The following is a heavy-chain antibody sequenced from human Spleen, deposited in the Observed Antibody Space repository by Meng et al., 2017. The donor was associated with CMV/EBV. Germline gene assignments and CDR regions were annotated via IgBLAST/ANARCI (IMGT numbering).Heavy chain of an antibody. CDR1: GYSISSGYY. CDR2: IYHSGST. Sequence: GSLRLSCTVSGYSISSGYYWGWIRQPPGKGLEWIGSIYHSGSTYYNPSLKSRVTISVDTSKNQFSLKLSSVTAADTAVYYCARVDYNNYMGMDVWGQGTTVTVSS. J-gene: IGHJ6*02. CDR3: ARVDYNNYMGMDV. V-gene: IGHV4-38-2*02. D-gene: IGHD4-11*01.